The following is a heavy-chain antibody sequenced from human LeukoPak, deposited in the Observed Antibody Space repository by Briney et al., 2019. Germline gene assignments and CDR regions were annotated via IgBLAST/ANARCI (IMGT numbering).Heavy chain of an antibody. CDR3: AKLLWFGETTSGNY. CDR2: ISYDGSNT. V-gene: IGHV3-30*18. CDR1: GFTFSTYG. D-gene: IGHD3-10*01. J-gene: IGHJ4*02. Sequence: GGSLRLSCAASGFTFSTYGMHWVRQAPGTGLEWVAVISYDGSNTYYADSVKGRFTISRDNSKNTLYLQMNSLRAEDTAVYYCAKLLWFGETTSGNYWGQGTLVTVSS.